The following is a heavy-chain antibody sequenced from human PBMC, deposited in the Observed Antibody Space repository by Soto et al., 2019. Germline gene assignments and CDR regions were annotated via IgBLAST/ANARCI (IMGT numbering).Heavy chain of an antibody. Sequence: GGSLRLSCAASGFTFSNAWMNWVRQAPGKGLEWVGRIKSKTDGGTTDYAAPVKGRFTISRDDSKNTLYLQMNSLKTEDTAVYYCTTGGPSLWFGELSLTDYYYYGMDVWGQGTTVTVSS. D-gene: IGHD3-10*01. CDR2: IKSKTDGGTT. CDR3: TTGGPSLWFGELSLTDYYYYGMDV. V-gene: IGHV3-15*07. J-gene: IGHJ6*02. CDR1: GFTFSNAW.